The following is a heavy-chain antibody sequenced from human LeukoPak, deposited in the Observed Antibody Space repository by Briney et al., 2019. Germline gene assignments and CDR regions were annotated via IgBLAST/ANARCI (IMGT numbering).Heavy chain of an antibody. CDR3: ASGRQLRY. Sequence: GGSLRLSCAASGFTFSSHWMSCVRQAPGKGLEWVANIKQDGSEKYYVDSVKGRFTISRDNAKNSLYLQMNSLRAEDTALYYCASGRQLRYWGQGTLVTVSS. D-gene: IGHD6-19*01. V-gene: IGHV3-7*01. CDR1: GFTFSSHW. CDR2: IKQDGSEK. J-gene: IGHJ4*02.